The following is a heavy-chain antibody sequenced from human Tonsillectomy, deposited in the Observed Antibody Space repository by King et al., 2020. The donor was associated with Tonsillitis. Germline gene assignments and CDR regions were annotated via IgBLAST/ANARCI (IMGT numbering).Heavy chain of an antibody. Sequence: ESGGGVVLPGGSLRLSCAASECTFSSYGMHWVRQAPGKGLAWVALVRHDGSNENYADSVKGRFTISRDNSKNTLYLQMNSLRVEDTAVYYCAKDGRVETDYAYFDFWGQGTLVTVSS. CDR3: AKDGRVETDYAYFDF. CDR1: ECTFSSYG. D-gene: IGHD3-16*01. J-gene: IGHJ4*02. CDR2: VRHDGSNE. V-gene: IGHV3-30*02.